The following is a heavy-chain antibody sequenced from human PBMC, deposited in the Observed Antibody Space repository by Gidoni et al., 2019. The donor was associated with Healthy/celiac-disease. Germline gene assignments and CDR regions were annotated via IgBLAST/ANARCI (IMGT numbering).Heavy chain of an antibody. CDR3: ARNGYSSGWYYYYYYMDV. J-gene: IGHJ6*03. V-gene: IGHV3-11*03. CDR1: GFNFSDYY. CDR2: ISSSSSYT. D-gene: IGHD6-19*01. Sequence: GSLRLSCAASGFNFSDYYMSWIRQAPGKGLAWVSYISSSSSYTNYSDSVTGRFTISRDNANNSLYLQMNSLIAQHTAVYYCARNGYSSGWYYYYYYMDVWGKGTTVTVSS.